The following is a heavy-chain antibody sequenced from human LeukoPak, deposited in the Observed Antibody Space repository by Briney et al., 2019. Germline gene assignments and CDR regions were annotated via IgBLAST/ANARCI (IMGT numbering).Heavy chain of an antibody. CDR3: ASSDGLPPRSDSSYDVFDY. Sequence: SETLSLTCAVSGGSIISGNWWSWVRQPPGKGLEWTGEFYHSGRTNYNPSLKSRVTMSLDKSKNQFSLNLSSVTAADTALYYCASSDGLPPRSDSSYDVFDYWGQGTLVTVSS. D-gene: IGHD5-12*01. CDR2: FYHSGRT. J-gene: IGHJ4*02. CDR1: GGSIISGNW. V-gene: IGHV4-4*02.